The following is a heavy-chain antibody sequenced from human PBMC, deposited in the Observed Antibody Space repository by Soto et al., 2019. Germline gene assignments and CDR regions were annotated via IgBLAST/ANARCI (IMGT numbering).Heavy chain of an antibody. CDR3: TSYDSRRQFDY. Sequence: PGGSLRLSCTASGFTFGDYALSWVRQAPGKGLEWVGFITSNAYGGTTQYAASVKGRFTISRDDSKSIAYLQMNSLKTEDTAVYYCTSYDSRRQFDYWGRGTLVTVSS. CDR2: ITSNAYGGTT. J-gene: IGHJ4*02. CDR1: GFTFGDYA. V-gene: IGHV3-49*04. D-gene: IGHD3-22*01.